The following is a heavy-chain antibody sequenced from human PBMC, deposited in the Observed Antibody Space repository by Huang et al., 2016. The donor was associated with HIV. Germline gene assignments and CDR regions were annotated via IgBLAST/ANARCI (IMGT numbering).Heavy chain of an antibody. CDR3: AIHDSNDFTFDD. D-gene: IGHD5-18*01. J-gene: IGHJ4*02. Sequence: EVRLVQPGVGVKKPGEPLRISCKGSGFSFTSYGIGWVRQMPGRGLGWRGIIFPGNSNTCYSPAFQGQVTISADKYTRTAYLQWSSLKASDSAIYYCAIHDSNDFTFDDWGQGTLVAVSS. CDR2: IFPGNSNT. CDR1: GFSFTSYG. V-gene: IGHV5-51*03.